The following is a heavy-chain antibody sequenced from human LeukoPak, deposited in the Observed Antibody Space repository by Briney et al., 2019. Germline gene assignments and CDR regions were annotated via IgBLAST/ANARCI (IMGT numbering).Heavy chain of an antibody. D-gene: IGHD1-26*01. V-gene: IGHV4-4*02. CDR3: ARVSSGATTVDY. Sequence: SETLSLTCAVSGGSISSSNWWSRVRQPPGKGLEWIGEIYHSGSTNYNPSLKSRVTISVDKSKNQFSLKLSSVTAADTAVYYCARVSSGATTVDYWGQGTLVTVSS. J-gene: IGHJ4*02. CDR2: IYHSGST. CDR1: GGSISSSNW.